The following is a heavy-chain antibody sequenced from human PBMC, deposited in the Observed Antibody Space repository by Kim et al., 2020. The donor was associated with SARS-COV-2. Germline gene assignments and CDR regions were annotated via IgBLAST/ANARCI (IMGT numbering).Heavy chain of an antibody. CDR3: ARPGMAVAGTRVWYFDY. CDR1: GFTFSSYA. J-gene: IGHJ4*01. Sequence: GGSLRLSCAASGFTFSSYAMHWVRQAPGKGLEWVAVISYDGSNKYYADSVKGRFTISRDNSKNTLYLQMNSLRAEDTAVYYCARPGMAVAGTRVWYFDY. V-gene: IGHV3-30*04. CDR2: ISYDGSNK. D-gene: IGHD6-19*01.